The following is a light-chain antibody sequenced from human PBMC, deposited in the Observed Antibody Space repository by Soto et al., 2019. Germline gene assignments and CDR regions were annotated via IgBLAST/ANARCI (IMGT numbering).Light chain of an antibody. CDR2: GAS. Sequence: MMMTQSPATLSVSPGERVTLSCRTSHSVNSHVAWYQQKPGQAPRLLLYGASTRATGIPVRFSGSGFGTEFTLTISSLQSEDFAVYYCQQFKNWPLTFGQGTRLEIK. CDR1: HSVNSH. V-gene: IGKV3-15*01. CDR3: QQFKNWPLT. J-gene: IGKJ5*01.